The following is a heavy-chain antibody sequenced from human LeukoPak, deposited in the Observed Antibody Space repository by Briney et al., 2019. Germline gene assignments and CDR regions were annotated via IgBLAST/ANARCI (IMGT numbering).Heavy chain of an antibody. Sequence: PSETLSLTCTVSGGSLSSYYWSWIRQPPGKGLEWIGYIYYSGSTNYNPSLKSRVTISVDTSKNQFSLKLSSVTAADTAVYYCARGLYSSGWYALVDFDYWGQGTLVTVSS. CDR1: GGSLSSYY. V-gene: IGHV4-59*01. CDR3: ARGLYSSGWYALVDFDY. CDR2: IYYSGST. J-gene: IGHJ4*02. D-gene: IGHD6-19*01.